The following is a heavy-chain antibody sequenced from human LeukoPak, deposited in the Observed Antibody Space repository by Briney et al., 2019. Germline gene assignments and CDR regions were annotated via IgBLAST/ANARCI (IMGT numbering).Heavy chain of an antibody. J-gene: IGHJ6*03. CDR3: ARANIPLGDYYMDV. CDR2: INPSGGST. D-gene: IGHD3-16*01. V-gene: IGHV1-46*01. CDR1: GYTFTSYY. Sequence: ASVKVSCKASGYTFTSYYMHWVRQAPGQGLEWMGIINPSGGSTSYAQKFQGRVTMTRDMSASTVYMELSSLRPEDTAVYYCARANIPLGDYYMDVWGKGTTVTVSS.